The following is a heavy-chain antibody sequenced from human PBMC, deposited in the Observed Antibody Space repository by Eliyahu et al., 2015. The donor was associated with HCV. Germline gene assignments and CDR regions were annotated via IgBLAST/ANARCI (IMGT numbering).Heavy chain of an antibody. CDR3: ARERSGSGLTGPFHI. CDR2: IYNSDRT. Sequence: QLVESGGGLVQPGGSLRLSCAASGFTVSSNYMSWVRQAPGKGLGWVSGIYNSDRTHYADSVKGRFTISRDNSMNTLYLQMNTLRAEDTAVYYCARERSGSGLTGPFHIWGQGTLVTVPS. D-gene: IGHD4-17*01. CDR1: GFTVSSNY. V-gene: IGHV3-66*01. J-gene: IGHJ3*02.